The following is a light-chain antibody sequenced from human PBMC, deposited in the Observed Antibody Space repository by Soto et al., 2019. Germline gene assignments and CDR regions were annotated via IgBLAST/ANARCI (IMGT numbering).Light chain of an antibody. V-gene: IGKV3-20*01. J-gene: IGKJ5*01. CDR1: QRFSSIY. CDR2: GAS. Sequence: IVFTHSPFTLSLSPGERATLSCRASQRFSSIYLAWYQQKPTQAPRLLIYGASSRATGIPDRFSGSGSRKELPITISRMEPEDFEVYYCKQYGRSKIKFGQGKRMEIK. CDR3: KQYGRSKIK.